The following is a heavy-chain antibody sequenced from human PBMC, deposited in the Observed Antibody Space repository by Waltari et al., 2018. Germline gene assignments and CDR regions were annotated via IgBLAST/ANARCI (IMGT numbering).Heavy chain of an antibody. J-gene: IGHJ4*02. CDR1: GYTFIRYG. V-gene: IGHV1-18*01. CDR2: SSPSDGHT. CDR3: ARLPGYSSGWYDN. Sequence: QVQLVQSGAEVKRPGASVKVSCKTSGYTFIRYGVDWVRRAPGQGLEWMGWSSPSDGHTNYAQKFQGRVTMTTDTSTSTAYMELRDLRSDDTAIYYCARLPGYSSGWYDNWGQGTLVTVSS. D-gene: IGHD6-19*01.